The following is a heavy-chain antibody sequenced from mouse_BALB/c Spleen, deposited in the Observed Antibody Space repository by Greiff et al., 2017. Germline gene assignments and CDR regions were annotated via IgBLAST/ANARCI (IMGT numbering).Heavy chain of an antibody. D-gene: IGHD2-12*01. J-gene: IGHJ4*01. CDR2: ISEGGSYT. CDR3: ARDGRKGAMDY. V-gene: IGHV5-4*02. Sequence: EVKLMESGAGLVKPGGSLKLSCAVSGFTFSDYYMYWVRQTPGKRLEWVATISEGGSYTYYPDSVKGRFTITRDNAKNNLYLQMSSLKTEDTAMYYCARDGRKGAMDYWGQGTSVTVSS. CDR1: GFTFSDYY.